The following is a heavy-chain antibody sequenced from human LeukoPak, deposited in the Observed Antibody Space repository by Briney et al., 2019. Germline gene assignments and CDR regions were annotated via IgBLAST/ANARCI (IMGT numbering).Heavy chain of an antibody. J-gene: IGHJ6*03. Sequence: GESLKISCKASGYSFTSYWIGWVRQMPGKGLEWMGIIYPGDSDTRYGPSFQGQVTISADKSISTAYLQWSSLKASDTAMYYCARHQAGQSVAGPYYYYYMDVWGKGTTVTVSS. CDR3: ARHQAGQSVAGPYYYYYMDV. CDR1: GYSFTSYW. D-gene: IGHD6-19*01. V-gene: IGHV5-51*01. CDR2: IYPGDSDT.